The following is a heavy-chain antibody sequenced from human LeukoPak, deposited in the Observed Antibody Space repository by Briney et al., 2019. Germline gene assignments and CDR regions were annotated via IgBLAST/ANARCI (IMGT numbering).Heavy chain of an antibody. CDR1: GFTFSSYS. Sequence: GGSLRLSCAASGFTFSSYSMNWVRQAPGKGLEWVSSISSSSSYIYYADSVKGRFTISRDNSKNTLYLQMNSLRAEDTAVYYCAKDLDNWNDDYWGQGTLVTVSS. CDR2: ISSSSSYI. CDR3: AKDLDNWNDDY. D-gene: IGHD1-1*01. J-gene: IGHJ4*02. V-gene: IGHV3-21*01.